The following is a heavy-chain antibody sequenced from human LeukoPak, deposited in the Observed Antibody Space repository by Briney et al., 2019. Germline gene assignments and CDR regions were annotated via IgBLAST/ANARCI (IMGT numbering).Heavy chain of an antibody. V-gene: IGHV3-30*02. D-gene: IGHD6-19*01. J-gene: IGHJ6*03. CDR1: GFTFNNYG. CDR3: ARYVPLIAVAGTPGYMDV. CDR2: IRYNGNNQ. Sequence: GGSLRLSCAASGFTFNNYGMHWVRQAPGKGLEWVAFIRYNGNNQYYADSVKGRFTISRDNSKNTLYLQMNSLKGDDTAVYYCARYVPLIAVAGTPGYMDVWGKGTTVTVSS.